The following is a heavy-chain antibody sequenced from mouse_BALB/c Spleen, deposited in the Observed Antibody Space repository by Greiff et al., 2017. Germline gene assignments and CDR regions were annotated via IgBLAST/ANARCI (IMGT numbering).Heavy chain of an antibody. J-gene: IGHJ2*01. V-gene: IGHV1-7*01. Sequence: QVQLKESGAELAKPGASVKMSCKASGYTFTSYWMHWVKQRPGQGLEWIGYINPSTGYTEYNQKFKDKATLTADKSSSTAYMQLSSLTSEDSAVYYCARWDYYGSSHYFDYWGQGTTLTVSS. D-gene: IGHD1-1*01. CDR3: ARWDYYGSSHYFDY. CDR1: GYTFTSYW. CDR2: INPSTGYT.